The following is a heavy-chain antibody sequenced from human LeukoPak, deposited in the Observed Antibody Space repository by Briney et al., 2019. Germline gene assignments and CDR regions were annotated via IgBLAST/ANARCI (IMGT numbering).Heavy chain of an antibody. D-gene: IGHD3-10*01. V-gene: IGHV4-39*01. CDR2: IYYSGST. CDR1: GGSISSSSYY. J-gene: IGHJ4*02. Sequence: SETLSLTCTVSGGSISSSSYYWGWIRQPPGKGLEWIGSIYYSGSTYYNPSLKSRVTISVDTSKNQFSLKLSSVTAADTAVYYCARHLRIRGVIIRLPYFDYWGQGTLVTVSS. CDR3: ARHLRIRGVIIRLPYFDY.